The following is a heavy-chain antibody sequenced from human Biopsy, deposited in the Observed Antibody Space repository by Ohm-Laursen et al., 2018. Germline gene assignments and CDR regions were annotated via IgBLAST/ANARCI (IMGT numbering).Heavy chain of an antibody. CDR2: LSYRGNT. J-gene: IGHJ3*01. CDR1: GDSITSYF. V-gene: IGHV4-59*08. Sequence: GTLSLTCTVSGDSITSYFWNWIRQARGKGLEWIDNLSYRGNTNYSPSLKSRATITLDSSKNQFSLNLNSVTATDTAVYYCARRLPLRGFAFDVWGQGTVVTVS. CDR3: ARRLPLRGFAFDV.